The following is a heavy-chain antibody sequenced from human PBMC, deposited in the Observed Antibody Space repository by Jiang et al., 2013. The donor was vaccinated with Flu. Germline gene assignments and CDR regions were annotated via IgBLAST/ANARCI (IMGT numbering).Heavy chain of an antibody. CDR3: ARDLAPGISVAGIEY. CDR2: ITPNSGGT. Sequence: SVKVSCKASGYTFTGYYMHWVRQAPGQGLEWMGWITPNSGGTNYAQKFQGRVTMTRDTSISTVYMELNRLRSDDTAVYYCARDLAPGISVAGIEYWGQGTLVTVSS. CDR1: GYTFTGYY. D-gene: IGHD6-19*01. V-gene: IGHV1-2*02. J-gene: IGHJ4*02.